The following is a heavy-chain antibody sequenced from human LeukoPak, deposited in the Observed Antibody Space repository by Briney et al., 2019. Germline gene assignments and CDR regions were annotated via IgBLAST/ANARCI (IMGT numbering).Heavy chain of an antibody. Sequence: GRSLRLSCVASGLTFSNYAMHWVRQAPGKGLECVAVISYDGTSRHYPDSVKGRFTISRDNSNNTLYLQLNSLSAEDTAVYYCATSLRNPGYWGQGTLVTVSS. CDR1: GLTFSNYA. J-gene: IGHJ4*02. D-gene: IGHD7-27*01. V-gene: IGHV3-30*04. CDR3: ATSLRNPGY. CDR2: ISYDGTSR.